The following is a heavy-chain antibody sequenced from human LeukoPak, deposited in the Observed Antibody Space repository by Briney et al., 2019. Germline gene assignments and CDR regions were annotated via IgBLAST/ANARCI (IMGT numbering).Heavy chain of an antibody. V-gene: IGHV3-49*03. Sequence: PGGSLRLSCAASGFTFSSYAMSWFRQAPGKGLEWVGFIRSKAYGGTTEYAASVKGRFTISRDDSKSIAYLQMNSLKTEDTAVYYCTRHVLPDYWGQGTLVTVSS. CDR2: IRSKAYGGTT. CDR3: TRHVLPDY. D-gene: IGHD3-10*01. CDR1: GFTFSSYA. J-gene: IGHJ4*02.